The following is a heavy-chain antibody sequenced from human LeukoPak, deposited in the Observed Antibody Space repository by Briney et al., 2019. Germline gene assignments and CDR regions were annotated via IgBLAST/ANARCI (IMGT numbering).Heavy chain of an antibody. Sequence: GASVKVSCKASGYTFTSYAMHWVRQAPGQRLEWMGWINAGNGNTKYSQKFQGRVTITRDTSASTAYMELSSLRSEDTAVYYCVRGPHIAATSYWGQGTLVTVSS. V-gene: IGHV1-3*01. CDR3: VRGPHIAATSY. J-gene: IGHJ4*02. CDR1: GYTFTSYA. D-gene: IGHD6-25*01. CDR2: INAGNGNT.